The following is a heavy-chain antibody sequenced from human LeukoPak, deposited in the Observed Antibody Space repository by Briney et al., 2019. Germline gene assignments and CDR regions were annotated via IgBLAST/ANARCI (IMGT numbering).Heavy chain of an antibody. CDR3: ARDVSGYDPDTRFDY. CDR2: IIPIFGTA. J-gene: IGHJ4*02. Sequence: SVKVSCKASGGTFSSYAISWVRQAPGQGLEWMGRIIPIFGTANYAQEFQGRVTITTDESTSTAYMELSSLRSEDTAVYYCARDVSGYDPDTRFDYWGQGTLVTVSS. V-gene: IGHV1-69*05. D-gene: IGHD5-12*01. CDR1: GGTFSSYA.